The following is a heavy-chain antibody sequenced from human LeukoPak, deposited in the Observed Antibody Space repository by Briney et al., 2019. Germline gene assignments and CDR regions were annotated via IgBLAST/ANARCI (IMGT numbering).Heavy chain of an antibody. D-gene: IGHD4-17*01. Sequence: GGSLRLSCAASGFTFSSYSMNWVRQAPGKGLEWVSSISSSSSYIYYADSVKGRSTISRDNSKNTLYLQMNSLRAEDTAVYYCAKDRTYGDYDYWGQGTLVTVSS. CDR1: GFTFSSYS. CDR3: AKDRTYGDYDY. V-gene: IGHV3-21*01. CDR2: ISSSSSYI. J-gene: IGHJ4*02.